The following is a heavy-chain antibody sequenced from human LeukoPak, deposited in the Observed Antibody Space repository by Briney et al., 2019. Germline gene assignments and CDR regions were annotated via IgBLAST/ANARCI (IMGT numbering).Heavy chain of an antibody. Sequence: SETLSLTCTVSGGSISSYCWSWIRQPPGKGLEWIGYIYYSGSTNYSPSLKSRVTISVDTSKNQFSLKLSSVTAADTAVYYCARDTTRYGMDVWGQGTTVTVSS. CDR1: GGSISSYC. J-gene: IGHJ6*02. V-gene: IGHV4-59*01. D-gene: IGHD1-1*01. CDR2: IYYSGST. CDR3: ARDTTRYGMDV.